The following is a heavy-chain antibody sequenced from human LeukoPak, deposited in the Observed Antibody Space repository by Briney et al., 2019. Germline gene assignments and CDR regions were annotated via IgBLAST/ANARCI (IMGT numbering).Heavy chain of an antibody. Sequence: SETLSLTCTVSGGSISSSSYYCGWIRQPPGKGLEWIGSIYYSGSTYYNPSLKSRVTISVDTSKNQFSMKLSSVTAADTAVYYCARDAWELLQGDYWGQGTLVTVSS. CDR3: ARDAWELLQGDY. V-gene: IGHV4-39*07. CDR1: GGSISSSSYY. D-gene: IGHD1-26*01. CDR2: IYYSGST. J-gene: IGHJ4*02.